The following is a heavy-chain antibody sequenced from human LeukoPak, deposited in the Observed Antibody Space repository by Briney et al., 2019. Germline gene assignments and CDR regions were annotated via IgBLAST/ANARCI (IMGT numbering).Heavy chain of an antibody. CDR3: ARGLSGSGSYYDYGMDV. CDR1: GYTFTGYY. V-gene: IGHV1-2*02. D-gene: IGHD3-10*01. J-gene: IGHJ6*02. CDR2: INPNSGGT. Sequence: GASVKVSCKASGYTFTGYYMHWVRQAPGQGLEWMGWINPNSGGTNYAQKFQGRVTMTRDTFISTAYMELSRLRSDDTAVYYCARGLSGSGSYYDYGMDVWGQGTTVTVSS.